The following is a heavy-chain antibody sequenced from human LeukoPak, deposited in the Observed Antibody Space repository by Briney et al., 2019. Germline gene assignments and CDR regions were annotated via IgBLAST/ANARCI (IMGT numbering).Heavy chain of an antibody. D-gene: IGHD6-13*01. CDR1: GFTFSSYA. CDR2: ISYDGSNK. Sequence: GGSLRLSCAASGFTFSSYAMHWVRQAPGKGLERVAVISYDGSNKYYADSVKGRFTISRDNSRNTLYLQMNSLRAEDTAVYYCAREELISAYSSSWQIIDYWGQGTLVTVSS. J-gene: IGHJ4*02. V-gene: IGHV3-30-3*01. CDR3: AREELISAYSSSWQIIDY.